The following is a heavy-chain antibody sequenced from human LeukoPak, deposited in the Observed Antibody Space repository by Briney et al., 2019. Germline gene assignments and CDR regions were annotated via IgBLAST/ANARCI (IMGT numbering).Heavy chain of an antibody. V-gene: IGHV3-30*02. J-gene: IGHJ3*02. CDR3: AKGPIYDILTGWRKTHNAFDI. CDR1: GFTFSSCG. CDR2: IRYDGRNK. Sequence: GGSLRLSCAASGFTFSSCGMHWVRQAPGKGLEWVAFIRYDGRNKYYADSVKGRFTISRDNSKHTLYLQTNSLRAEDTAVYYCAKGPIYDILTGWRKTHNAFDIWGQGTMVTVSS. D-gene: IGHD3-9*01.